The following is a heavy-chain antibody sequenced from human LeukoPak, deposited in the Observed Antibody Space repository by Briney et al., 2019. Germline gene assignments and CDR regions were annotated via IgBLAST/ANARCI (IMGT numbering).Heavy chain of an antibody. CDR1: GGTFSSYA. Sequence: SVKVSCKASGGTFSSYAISWVRQAPGQGLEWMGRIIPIFGIANYAQKFQGRVTITADKSTSTAYMELSSLRSEDTDVYYCASDLAAAGTLSYWGQGTLVTVSS. J-gene: IGHJ4*02. V-gene: IGHV1-69*04. CDR3: ASDLAAAGTLSY. D-gene: IGHD6-13*01. CDR2: IIPIFGIA.